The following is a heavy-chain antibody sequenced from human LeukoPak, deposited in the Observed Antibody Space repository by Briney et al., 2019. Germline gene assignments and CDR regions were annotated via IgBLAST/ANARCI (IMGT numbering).Heavy chain of an antibody. V-gene: IGHV3-23*01. CDR3: AKPAAGYSSGWYDGPYYFDY. J-gene: IGHJ4*02. CDR1: GFTFRSYA. Sequence: PGGSPRLSCEASGFTFRSYAMTWVRQAPGKGLEWVSAISGSGAKTYYADSVKGRFTISRDNSKNTLYLQMNSLRAEDTAVYYCAKPAAGYSSGWYDGPYYFDYWGQGTLVTVSS. D-gene: IGHD6-19*01. CDR2: ISGSGAKT.